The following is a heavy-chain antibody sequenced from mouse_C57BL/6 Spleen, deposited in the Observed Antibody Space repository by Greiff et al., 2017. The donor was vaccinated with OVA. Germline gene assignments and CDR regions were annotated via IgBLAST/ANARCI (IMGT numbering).Heavy chain of an antibody. J-gene: IGHJ2*01. Sequence: QVQLKQPGAELVKPGASVKLSCKASGYTFTSYWMHWVKQRPGQGLEWIGMIHPNSGSTNYNEKFKSKATLTVDKSSSTAYMQLSSLTSEDSAVYYCARWHTTGDFDYWGQGTTLTVSS. CDR2: IHPNSGST. V-gene: IGHV1-64*01. CDR3: ARWHTTGDFDY. D-gene: IGHD3-1*01. CDR1: GYTFTSYW.